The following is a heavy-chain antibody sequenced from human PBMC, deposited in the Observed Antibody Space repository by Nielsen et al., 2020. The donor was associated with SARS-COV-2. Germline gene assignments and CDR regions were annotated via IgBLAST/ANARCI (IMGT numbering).Heavy chain of an antibody. Sequence: GGSLRLSCAASGFTFSTYSMNWVRQAPGKGLEWISHISSSSGTMYYADSVKGRFTISRDNAKKSLYLQMNSLRDEDTAVYYCARGWSSFDYWGQGTQVTVSS. CDR3: ARGWSSFDY. D-gene: IGHD6-13*01. J-gene: IGHJ4*02. V-gene: IGHV3-48*02. CDR2: ISSSSGTM. CDR1: GFTFSTYS.